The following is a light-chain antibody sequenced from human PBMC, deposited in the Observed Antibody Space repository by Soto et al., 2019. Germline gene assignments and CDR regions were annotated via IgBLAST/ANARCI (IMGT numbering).Light chain of an antibody. CDR1: QSVSSD. Sequence: EIVMTQSPATLSVSPGERATLSCRASQSVSSDLAWYQQKPGQAPRLLMYGASTSATGVPARFSGSGSGTEFTLTISSLQSEDFAVYYCQQYNNWPPWTFCQGTKVEIK. J-gene: IGKJ1*01. CDR2: GAS. V-gene: IGKV3-15*01. CDR3: QQYNNWPPWT.